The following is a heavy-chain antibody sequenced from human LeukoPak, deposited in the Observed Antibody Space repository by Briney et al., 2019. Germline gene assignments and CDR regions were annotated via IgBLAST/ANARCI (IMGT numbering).Heavy chain of an antibody. D-gene: IGHD1-1*01. V-gene: IGHV1-18*01. CDR2: IDGYNGNT. CDR1: GYTFTSSG. CDR3: ARAGSYYYMDV. J-gene: IGHJ6*03. Sequence: ASVKVSCKASGYTFTSSGISWVRQAPGQGLEWMGWIDGYNGNTNYAQKLQGRVTMTTDTSTTTAYMELRSLRVDDTAVYYCARAGSYYYMDVWGKGTTVTVSS.